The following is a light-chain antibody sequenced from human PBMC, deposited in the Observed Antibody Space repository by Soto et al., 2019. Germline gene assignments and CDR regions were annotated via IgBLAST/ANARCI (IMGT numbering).Light chain of an antibody. CDR2: AAS. V-gene: IGKV1-39*01. J-gene: IGKJ2*01. Sequence: DIQMTQSPSSLSASVGDRVTITCRASQSISTYLNWYQQKPGKAPKLLIYAASSLQSGVPSRFSGSGSGTDFTLTISSLLPEDFANYFCQQSYNIPRTLGRGTKLEIK. CDR3: QQSYNIPRT. CDR1: QSISTY.